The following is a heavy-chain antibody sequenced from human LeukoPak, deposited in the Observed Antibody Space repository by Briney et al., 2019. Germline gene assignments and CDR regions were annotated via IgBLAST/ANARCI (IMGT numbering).Heavy chain of an antibody. CDR2: ISSTSSTI. D-gene: IGHD3-3*01. V-gene: IGHV3-48*04. J-gene: IGHJ4*02. CDR3: ARDPRGWRSDF. CDR1: GFTSSSYS. Sequence: TGGSLRLSCAASGFTSSSYSMNWVRMAPGEGVEWVSNISSTSSTIYYADSVKGRITPSRDNAKSSLYLQMNSLRGNDTAVYYRARDPRGWRSDFWGQGSLVTVSS.